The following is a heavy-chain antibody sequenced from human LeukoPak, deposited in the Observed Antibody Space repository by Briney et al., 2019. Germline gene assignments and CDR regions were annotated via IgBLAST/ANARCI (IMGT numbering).Heavy chain of an antibody. CDR3: AKGSSSSRPYYFDS. D-gene: IGHD6-13*01. J-gene: IGHJ4*02. CDR2: VIGSYT. V-gene: IGHV3-23*01. CDR1: GFTFSSYV. Sequence: GGSLRLSCAASGFTFSSYVMSWVRQAPGEGLEWVSAVIGSYTYYADSVKGRFTIPRDNSKNTLFLEMNSLRAGDTAVYYCAKGSSSSRPYYFDSWGLGTLVIVSS.